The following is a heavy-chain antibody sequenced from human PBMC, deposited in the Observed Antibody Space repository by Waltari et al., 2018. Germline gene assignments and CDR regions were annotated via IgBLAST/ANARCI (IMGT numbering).Heavy chain of an antibody. D-gene: IGHD2-15*01. V-gene: IGHV3-53*01. CDR1: GFTVSSNY. Sequence: EVQLVESGGGLIQPGGSLRLSCAASGFTVSSNYMSWVRQAPGKGLEWVSVIYSGGSTYYADSVKGRFTISRDNSKNTLYLQMNSLRAEDTAVYYCATKTGYCSGGSCFPYYFDYWGQGTLVIVSS. CDR2: IYSGGST. J-gene: IGHJ4*02. CDR3: ATKTGYCSGGSCFPYYFDY.